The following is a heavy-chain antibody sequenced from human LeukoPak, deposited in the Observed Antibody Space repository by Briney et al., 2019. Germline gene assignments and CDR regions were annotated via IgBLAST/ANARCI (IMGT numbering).Heavy chain of an antibody. Sequence: PSETLSLTCTVSGGSISSYYWSWIRQPPGKGLEWIGYIYYSGSTNYNPSLKSRVTISLDTSKNQFSLKLSSVTAADTAVYYCARQTICGVVTQYFQHWGQGTLVTVSS. CDR2: IYYSGST. D-gene: IGHD3-3*01. CDR3: ARQTICGVVTQYFQH. CDR1: GGSISSYY. J-gene: IGHJ1*01. V-gene: IGHV4-59*08.